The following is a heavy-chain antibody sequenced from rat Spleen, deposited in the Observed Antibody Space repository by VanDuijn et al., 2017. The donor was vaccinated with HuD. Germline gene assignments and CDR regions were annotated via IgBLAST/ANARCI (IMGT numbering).Heavy chain of an antibody. CDR1: GFTFSDYA. Sequence: EVQLVESGGGLVQPGNSLKLSCAASGFTFSDYAMAWVRQSPEKGLEWVATIVFDSRGLYYRDSVKGRFNLSRDNTRNTLYLEMDSLKSEDTATYYTTTINGGSRQGKYLDYWNRGVMVTVSS. J-gene: IGHJ2*01. CDR3: TTINGGSRQGKYLDY. V-gene: IGHV5S10*01. CDR2: IVFDSRGL. D-gene: IGHD1-11*01.